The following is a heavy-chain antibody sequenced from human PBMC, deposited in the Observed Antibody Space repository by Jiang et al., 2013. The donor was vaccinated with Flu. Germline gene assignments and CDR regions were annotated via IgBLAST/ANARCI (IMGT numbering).Heavy chain of an antibody. Sequence: QLVESGGGVVQPGRSLRLSCVASGFTFSNYGMHWVRQAPGKGLEWVAVIWYDGSDHYYADSVKGRFTISRDNSKNTLYLQMNSLRAEDTALYYCARPFYYDSSGYYDYWGQGTLVTVSS. D-gene: IGHD3-22*01. CDR1: GFTFSNYG. J-gene: IGHJ4*02. CDR3: ARPFYYDSSGYYDY. CDR2: IWYDGSDH. V-gene: IGHV3-33*01.